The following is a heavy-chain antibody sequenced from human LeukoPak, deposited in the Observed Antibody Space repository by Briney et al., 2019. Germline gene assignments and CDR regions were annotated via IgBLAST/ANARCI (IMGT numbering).Heavy chain of an antibody. D-gene: IGHD6-13*01. CDR2: ISGTTSGT. V-gene: IGHV3-23*01. CDR1: GFTFSTYA. J-gene: IGHJ6*03. CDR3: AKERSAHHYYYYMDV. Sequence: GGSLRLSCAASGFTFSTYAMSWVRQAPGKGLEWVSSISGTTSGTYYADSVEGRFTISRDNSKNSLYLQMNSLRTEDTALYYCAKERSAHHYYYYMDVWGKGTTVTVSS.